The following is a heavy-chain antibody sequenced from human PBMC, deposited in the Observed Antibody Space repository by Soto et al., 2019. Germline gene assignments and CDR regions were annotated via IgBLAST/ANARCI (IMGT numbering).Heavy chain of an antibody. D-gene: IGHD3-9*01. V-gene: IGHV1-69*02. CDR3: ARGDDILTGPPQLLYYYYYMDV. Sequence: QVQLVQSGAEVKKPGSSVKVSCKASGGTFSSYTISWVRQAPGQGLEWMGRIIPILGIANYAQKFQGRVTITADKSTSTAYMELSSLRSEDTAVYYCARGDDILTGPPQLLYYYYYMDVWGKGTTVTVSS. J-gene: IGHJ6*03. CDR2: IIPILGIA. CDR1: GGTFSSYT.